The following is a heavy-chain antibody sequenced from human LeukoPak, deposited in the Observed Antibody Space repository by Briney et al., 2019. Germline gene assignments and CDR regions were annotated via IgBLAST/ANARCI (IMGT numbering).Heavy chain of an antibody. V-gene: IGHV4-59*01. Sequence: PSETLSLTCTVSGGSISSYYWSWIRQPPGKGLEWIGYIYDSGSTTYNPSLKSRVTISVDTSKNQFSLKLSSVTAADTAVYYCARGAGSGWYYYDYWGQGTPVTVSS. CDR2: IYDSGST. CDR3: ARGAGSGWYYYDY. D-gene: IGHD6-19*01. J-gene: IGHJ4*02. CDR1: GGSISSYY.